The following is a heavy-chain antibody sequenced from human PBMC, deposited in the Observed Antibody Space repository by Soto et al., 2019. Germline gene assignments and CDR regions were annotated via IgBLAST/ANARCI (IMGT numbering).Heavy chain of an antibody. CDR3: GRQLAPLYYYYYMDV. D-gene: IGHD6-6*01. V-gene: IGHV4-39*01. CDR2: IYYSGST. Sequence: QLQLQESGPGLVKPSETLSLTCTVSGGSISSSSYYWGWIRQPPGKGLEWIGSIYYSGSTYYNPSLKSRVTISVDTSKNQFSLKLSSVTAADTAVYYCGRQLAPLYYYYYMDVWGKGTTVTVSS. CDR1: GGSISSSSYY. J-gene: IGHJ6*03.